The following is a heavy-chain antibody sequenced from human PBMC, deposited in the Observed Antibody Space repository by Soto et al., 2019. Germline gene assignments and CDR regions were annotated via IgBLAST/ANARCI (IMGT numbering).Heavy chain of an antibody. CDR2: IYYSGST. J-gene: IGHJ4*02. Sequence: SETLSLTCTVSGGSISSYYWSWIRQPPGKGLEWIGYIYYSGSTNYNPSLKSRVTISVDTSKNQFSLKLSSVTAADTAVYYCARRYGSFFDYWGQGPLDPVSS. D-gene: IGHD3-16*01. CDR1: GGSISSYY. V-gene: IGHV4-59*08. CDR3: ARRYGSFFDY.